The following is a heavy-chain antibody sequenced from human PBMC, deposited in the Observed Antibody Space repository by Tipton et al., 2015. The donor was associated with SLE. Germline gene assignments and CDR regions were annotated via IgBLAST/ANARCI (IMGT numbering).Heavy chain of an antibody. J-gene: IGHJ4*02. V-gene: IGHV4-59*07. D-gene: IGHD1-26*01. CDR2: IHSSGSS. CDR3: AHGGVGAPNLWWY. CDR1: GGPFTTYY. Sequence: TLSLTCSVSGGPFTTYYWTWIRQPPGKGLEWIGNIHSSGSSNYNPSLRSRVTMSIDTSKNEFSLKLTSVTAADTAVYFCAHGGVGAPNLWWYWGQGTLVTVSS.